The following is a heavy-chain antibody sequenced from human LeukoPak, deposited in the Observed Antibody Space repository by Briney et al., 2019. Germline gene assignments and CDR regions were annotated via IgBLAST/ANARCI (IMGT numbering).Heavy chain of an antibody. V-gene: IGHV3-73*01. Sequence: GGSLKLSCAASGFTFSGSAMHWVRQASGKGLEWVGRIRSKANSYATAYAASVKGRFTISRDDSKDTAYLQMNSLKTEDTAVYYCARSLGSGWSLGHAFDIWGQGTMVTVSS. CDR3: ARSLGSGWSLGHAFDI. D-gene: IGHD6-19*01. CDR2: IRSKANSYAT. J-gene: IGHJ3*02. CDR1: GFTFSGSA.